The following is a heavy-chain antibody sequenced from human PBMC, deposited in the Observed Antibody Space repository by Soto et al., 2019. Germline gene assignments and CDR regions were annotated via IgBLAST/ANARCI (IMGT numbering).Heavy chain of an antibody. CDR2: IWYDGSNK. Sequence: PGGSLRLSCAASGFTFSSYGMHWVRQAPGKGLEWVAVIWYDGSNKYYADSVKGRFTISRDNSKNTLYLQMNSLRAEDTAVYYCARDSNPRYYYDSSGEKFDYWGQGTLVTVS. V-gene: IGHV3-33*01. D-gene: IGHD3-22*01. J-gene: IGHJ4*02. CDR1: GFTFSSYG. CDR3: ARDSNPRYYYDSSGEKFDY.